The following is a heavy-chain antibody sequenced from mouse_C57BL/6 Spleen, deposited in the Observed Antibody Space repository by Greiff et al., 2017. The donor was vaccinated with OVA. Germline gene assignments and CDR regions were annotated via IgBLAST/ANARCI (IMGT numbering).Heavy chain of an antibody. J-gene: IGHJ4*01. D-gene: IGHD2-3*01. CDR3: ARTGDDGYDYAMDY. V-gene: IGHV1-7*01. Sequence: QVQLQQSGAELAKPGASVTLSCKASGYTFTSYWMHWVKQRPGPGLEWIGYINPSSGYTKYNQKFKDKATLTADKSTSTAYMQLSILTYEDSADYYCARTGDDGYDYAMDYWGQGPSVTGSA. CDR1: GYTFTSYW. CDR2: INPSSGYT.